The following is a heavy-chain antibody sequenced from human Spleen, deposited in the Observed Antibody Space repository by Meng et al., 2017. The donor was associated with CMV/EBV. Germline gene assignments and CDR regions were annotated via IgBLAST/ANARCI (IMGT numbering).Heavy chain of an antibody. CDR2: IGSAGDT. CDR3: ARGVGISSGFYSYGMDV. J-gene: IGHJ6*02. D-gene: IGHD6-6*01. V-gene: IGHV3-13*01. CDR1: GFTFSNYD. Sequence: GESLKISCAASGFTFSNYDMHWVRQVTGKGLEWVSAIGSAGDTYYSDSVKGRFTISRENAKSSLYLQMNSLRAGDTAVYYCARGVGISSGFYSYGMDVWGQGTTVTVSS.